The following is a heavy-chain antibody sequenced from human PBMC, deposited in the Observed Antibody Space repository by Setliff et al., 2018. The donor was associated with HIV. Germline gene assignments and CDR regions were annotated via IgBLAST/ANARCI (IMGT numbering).Heavy chain of an antibody. D-gene: IGHD4-17*01. CDR3: ARSTTAD. V-gene: IGHV1-2*02. Sequence: RASVKVSCKASGYTFTEYYIHWVRQAPGQGLEWMGWIYPNTGGTNYAQKFQGRVTMTRDTSISTAYMELSRLGSDDTALYYCARSTTADWGQGTMVTVSS. J-gene: IGHJ4*02. CDR1: GYTFTEYY. CDR2: IYPNTGGT.